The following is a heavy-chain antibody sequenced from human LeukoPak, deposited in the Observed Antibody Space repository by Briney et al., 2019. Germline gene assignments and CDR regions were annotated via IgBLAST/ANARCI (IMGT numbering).Heavy chain of an antibody. CDR1: GGSINSGRDY. D-gene: IGHD4-11*01. CDR2: SHHSGST. J-gene: IGHJ4*02. CDR3: ARDSNIARFFI. Sequence: PSETLSLTCTDSGGSINSGRDYWGWIRQSPGKDLEWIGSSHHSGSTYYNPSLKSRVTILLDTSKNQFSLKLTSVTAADTAVYFCARDSNIARFFIWGQGTLVTVSS. V-gene: IGHV4-39*07.